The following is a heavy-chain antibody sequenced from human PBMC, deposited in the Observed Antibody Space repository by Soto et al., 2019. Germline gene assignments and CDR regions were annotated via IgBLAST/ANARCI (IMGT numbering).Heavy chain of an antibody. CDR1: GGTFSSYT. CDR3: AKTGLEQPIDY. D-gene: IGHD6-13*01. CDR2: IIPILGKT. V-gene: IGHV1-69*02. J-gene: IGHJ4*02. Sequence: QVQLVQSGAEVKKPGSSVKVSCQASGGTFSSYTINWVRQAPGQGLEWMGRIIPILGKTNYAQKYQGRVTIIVDKSTSTAYMELRSLRSGDTVVYYCAKTGLEQPIDYWGQGTLVTVSS.